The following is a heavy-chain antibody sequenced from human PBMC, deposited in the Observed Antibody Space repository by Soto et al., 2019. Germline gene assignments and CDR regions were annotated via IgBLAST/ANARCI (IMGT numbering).Heavy chain of an antibody. V-gene: IGHV3-9*01. CDR1: GFNFADFV. CDR3: ATALPNDSVAH. J-gene: IGHJ4*02. CDR2: IWTDSSRR. Sequence: GGSLRLSCAASGFNFADFVMHWVRQAPGKGLEYVSGIWTDSSRRAYAGSVKGRFIISRDNAKNALYLQMNSLRTDDTAFYYCATALPNDSVAHWGQRTLVTVSS. D-gene: IGHD2-21*02.